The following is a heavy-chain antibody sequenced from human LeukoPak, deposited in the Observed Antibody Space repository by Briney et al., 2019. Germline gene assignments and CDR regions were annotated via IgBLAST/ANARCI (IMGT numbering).Heavy chain of an antibody. V-gene: IGHV4-59*01. Sequence: SETLSLTCTVSGGSISSYYWSWIRQPPGKGLEWIGYIYYSGSTNYNPSLKSRVTISVDTSKNQFSLKLSSVTAADTAVYYCARGSLERSLDFDYWGQGTLVTVSS. CDR3: ARGSLERSLDFDY. J-gene: IGHJ4*02. CDR1: GGSISSYY. D-gene: IGHD3-16*02. CDR2: IYYSGST.